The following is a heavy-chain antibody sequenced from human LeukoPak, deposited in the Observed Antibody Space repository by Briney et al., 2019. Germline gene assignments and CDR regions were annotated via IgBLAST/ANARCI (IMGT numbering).Heavy chain of an antibody. V-gene: IGHV3-21*01. J-gene: IGHJ4*02. CDR1: GFPFNLYG. CDR3: ARRDPLSYQLGTLNFDH. Sequence: GGSLRLSCAASGFPFNLYGMTWVRQAPGKGLEWVSLISGLNNDMYYADSVKGRFTISRDNAKDSLYLEMNSLTAEDTAVYYCARRDPLSYQLGTLNFDHWGQGTLVTVSS. D-gene: IGHD1-26*01. CDR2: ISGLNNDM.